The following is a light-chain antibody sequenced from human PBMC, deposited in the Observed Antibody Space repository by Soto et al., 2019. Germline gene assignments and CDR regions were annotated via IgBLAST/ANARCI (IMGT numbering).Light chain of an antibody. CDR3: SSYTSSSTLV. Sequence: QSALTQPRSVSGSPGQSVTISCTGTSSDVGGSNYVSWYQQQPGKAPKMMIHDVSERPSGVSNRFSGSKSGNTASLTISGLQAEDEADYYCSSYTSSSTLVFGGGTKLTVL. CDR1: SSDVGGSNY. CDR2: DVS. J-gene: IGLJ2*01. V-gene: IGLV2-14*01.